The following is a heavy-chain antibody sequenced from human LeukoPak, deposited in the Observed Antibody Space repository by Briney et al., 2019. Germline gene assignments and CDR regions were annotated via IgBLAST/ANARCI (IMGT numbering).Heavy chain of an antibody. D-gene: IGHD2/OR15-2a*01. Sequence: GGSLRLSFAASGFTFSSYALSWVRQAPGKGLEWVSAISSGGSTYYADSVKGRFTIPRDNSKNTLYVQMNSLRAEDTAVYYCAKDPPIQRGISMYYFDSWGQGTLVTVSS. CDR3: AKDPPIQRGISMYYFDS. V-gene: IGHV3-23*01. CDR2: ISSGGST. J-gene: IGHJ4*02. CDR1: GFTFSSYA.